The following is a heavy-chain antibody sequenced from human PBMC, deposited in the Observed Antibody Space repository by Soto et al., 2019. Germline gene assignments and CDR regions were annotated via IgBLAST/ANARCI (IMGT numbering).Heavy chain of an antibody. J-gene: IGHJ6*02. D-gene: IGHD3-16*02. CDR1: GGSFSGYY. CDR2: INHSGST. V-gene: IGHV4-34*01. CDR3: ARAEGGRGLSDYYYYGMDV. Sequence: TSETLSLTCAVYGGSFSGYYWSWIRQPPGKGLEWIGEINHSGSTNYNPSLKSRVTISVDTSKNQFSLKLSSVTAADTAVYYCARAEGGRGLSDYYYYGMDVWGQGTTVTVSS.